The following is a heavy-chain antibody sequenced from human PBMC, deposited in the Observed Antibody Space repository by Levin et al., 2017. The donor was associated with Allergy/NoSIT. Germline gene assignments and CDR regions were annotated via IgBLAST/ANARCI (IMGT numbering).Heavy chain of an antibody. CDR1: GFTFEDSA. D-gene: IGHD5-12*01. Sequence: QRGESLKISCSVSGFTFEDSAMHWVRQAPGKGLEWVSCINWNSNSIGYADSMKGRFTISRDNVKKSLYLQMDSLRSEDTALYYCAKWQFGLDVWGQGTTVTVSS. CDR3: AKWQFGLDV. CDR2: INWNSNSI. J-gene: IGHJ6*02. V-gene: IGHV3-9*01.